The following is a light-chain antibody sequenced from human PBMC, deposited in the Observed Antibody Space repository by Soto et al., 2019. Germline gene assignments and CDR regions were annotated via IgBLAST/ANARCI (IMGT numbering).Light chain of an antibody. CDR3: QQSYSGPLT. Sequence: DSQMTQSPSSLSASVGDRVTITFRASQSINSYLNWYQQKPGKAPKVLIYAASSLQSGVPSRFSGIGSGTDFTLSISSLQPEDFATYYCQQSYSGPLTFGGGTKVDIK. V-gene: IGKV1-39*01. CDR1: QSINSY. J-gene: IGKJ4*01. CDR2: AAS.